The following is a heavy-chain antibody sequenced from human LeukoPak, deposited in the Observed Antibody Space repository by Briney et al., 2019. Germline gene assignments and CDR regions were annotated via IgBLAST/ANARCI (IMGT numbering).Heavy chain of an antibody. CDR3: ARTDNWNDGGGYYYYMDV. CDR2: ISSSSSYI. V-gene: IGHV3-21*01. J-gene: IGHJ6*03. D-gene: IGHD1-1*01. CDR1: GFTFSSYS. Sequence: GGSLRLSCAASGFTFSSYSMNWVRQAPGKGLEWVSSISSSSSYIYYADSVKGRFTISRDNAKNSLYLQMNSLRAEDTAVYYCARTDNWNDGGGYYYYMDVWGKGTTVTVSS.